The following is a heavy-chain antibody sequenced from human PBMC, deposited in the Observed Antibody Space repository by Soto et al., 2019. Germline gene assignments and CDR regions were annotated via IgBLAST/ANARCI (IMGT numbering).Heavy chain of an antibody. CDR3: ARGLGYCTNGVCFTPNWFDP. D-gene: IGHD2-8*01. V-gene: IGHV4-34*01. CDR2: INHSGST. Sequence: SETLSLTCAVYGGSFRGYDGTWIRQPPGKGLEWIGEINHSGSTNYNPSLKSRVTISVDTSKNQFSLKLSSVTAADTAVYYCARGLGYCTNGVCFTPNWFDPWGQGTLVTVSS. CDR1: GGSFRGYD. J-gene: IGHJ5*02.